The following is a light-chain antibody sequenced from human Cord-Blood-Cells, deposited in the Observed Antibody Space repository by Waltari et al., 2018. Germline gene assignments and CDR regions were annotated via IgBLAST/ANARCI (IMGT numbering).Light chain of an antibody. CDR1: SSDVGGYNY. Sequence: QSALTQPPSASGSPGQSVTISCTGTSSDVGGYNYVPWYQQHPGKAPKLMIYEVSKRPAGVPDRFSGSKSGNTASLTVSGLQAEDEAYYYCSSYAGSNNYVFGTGTKVTVL. J-gene: IGLJ1*01. V-gene: IGLV2-8*01. CDR3: SSYAGSNNYV. CDR2: EVS.